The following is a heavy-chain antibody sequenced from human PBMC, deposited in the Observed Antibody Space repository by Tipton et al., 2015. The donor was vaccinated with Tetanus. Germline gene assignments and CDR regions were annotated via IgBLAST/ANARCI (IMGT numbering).Heavy chain of an antibody. V-gene: IGHV4-34*01. CDR2: ISPSGNT. J-gene: IGHJ4*02. CDR3: ARGSGWADF. D-gene: IGHD6-19*01. CDR1: GGSFSNYF. Sequence: TLSLTCAVYGGSFSNYFWRWIRQPPGKGLEWIGEISPSGNTNYNPSLKSCVTISADTSRNQFSLTLSSVTAAVTAVYYCARGSGWADFWGQGTQVTVSS.